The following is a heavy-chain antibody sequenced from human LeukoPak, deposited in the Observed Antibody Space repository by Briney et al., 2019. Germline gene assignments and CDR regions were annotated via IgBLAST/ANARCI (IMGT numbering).Heavy chain of an antibody. CDR1: AGSISSGDYY. V-gene: IGHV4-30-4*08. CDR2: IYYSGST. Sequence: SQTLSLTCTVSAGSISSGDYYWSWIRQPPGKGLEWIGYIYYSGSTYYNPSLKSRVTISVDTSKNQFSLKLSSVTAADTAVYYCARGGSSWYFDYWGQGTPVTVSS. D-gene: IGHD6-13*01. CDR3: ARGGSSWYFDY. J-gene: IGHJ4*02.